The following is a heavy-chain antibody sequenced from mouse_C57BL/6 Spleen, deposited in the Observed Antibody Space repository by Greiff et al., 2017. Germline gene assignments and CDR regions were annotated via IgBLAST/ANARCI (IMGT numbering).Heavy chain of an antibody. D-gene: IGHD1-1*01. CDR1: GYTFTDYN. V-gene: IGHV1-22*01. CDR2: INPNNGGT. Sequence: SGPELVKPGASVKMSCKASGYTFTDYNMHWVKQSHGKSLEWIGYINPNNGGTSYNQKFKGKATLTVNKSSSTAYMELRSLTSEDSAVYYCAPYYYGSSLFDYWGQGTTLTVSS. CDR3: APYYYGSSLFDY. J-gene: IGHJ2*01.